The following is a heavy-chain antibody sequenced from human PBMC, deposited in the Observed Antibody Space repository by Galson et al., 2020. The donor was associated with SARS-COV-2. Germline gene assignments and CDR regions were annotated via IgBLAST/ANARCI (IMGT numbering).Heavy chain of an antibody. CDR3: ARPATYYYDSSGYYYRLFFFDY. D-gene: IGHD3-22*01. J-gene: IGHJ4*02. V-gene: IGHV7-4-1*02. Sequence: ASVKVSCKASGYTFTSYAMNWVRQAPGQGLEWMGWINTNTGNPTYAQGFTGRFVFSLDTSVSTAYLQISSLKAEDTAVYYCARPATYYYDSSGYYYRLFFFDYWGQGTLVTVSS. CDR2: INTNTGNP. CDR1: GYTFTSYA.